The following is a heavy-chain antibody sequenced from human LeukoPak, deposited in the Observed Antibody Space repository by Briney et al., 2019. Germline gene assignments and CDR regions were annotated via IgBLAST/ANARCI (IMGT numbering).Heavy chain of an antibody. V-gene: IGHV1-2*04. CDR1: GYTFIGYY. CDR2: INPNSGGT. J-gene: IGHJ4*02. D-gene: IGHD3-3*01. Sequence: ASVKVSCKASGYTFIGYYMHWVRQAPGQGLEWMGWINPNSGGTNYAQKFQGWVTMTRDTSISTVYMELSRLRSDDTAVYYCASTIFGVVIPYFGYWGQGTLVTVSS. CDR3: ASTIFGVVIPYFGY.